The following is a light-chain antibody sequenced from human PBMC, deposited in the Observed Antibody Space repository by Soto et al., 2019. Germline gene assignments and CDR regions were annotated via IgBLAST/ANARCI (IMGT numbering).Light chain of an antibody. CDR3: YSYAGGGTWV. Sequence: QSVLTQPASVSGSPGQSITISCTGTSSNIGNYNVVSWYQLHPGKAPKLMIYEGSKRPSGVSYRFSGSKSGNTASLTISGLQAEDEADYYCYSYAGGGTWVFGGGTKLTVL. J-gene: IGLJ3*02. CDR1: SSNIGNYNV. V-gene: IGLV2-23*01. CDR2: EGS.